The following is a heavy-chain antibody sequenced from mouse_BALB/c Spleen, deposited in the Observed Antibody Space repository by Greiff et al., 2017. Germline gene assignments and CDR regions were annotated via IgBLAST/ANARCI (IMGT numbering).Heavy chain of an antibody. V-gene: IGHV5-6*01. CDR3: ARDYASLYAMDY. CDR1: GFTFSSYG. Sequence: EVKLVESGGDLVKPGGSLKLSCAASGFTFSSYGMSWVRQTPDKRLEWVATISSGGSYTYYPDSVKGRFTISRDNAKNTLYLQMSSLKSEDTAMYYCARDYASLYAMDYWGQGTSVTVSS. CDR2: ISSGGSYT. D-gene: IGHD1-1*02. J-gene: IGHJ4*01.